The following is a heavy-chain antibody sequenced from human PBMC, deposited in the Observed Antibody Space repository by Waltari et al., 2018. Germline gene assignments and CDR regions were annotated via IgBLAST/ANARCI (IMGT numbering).Heavy chain of an antibody. CDR1: SSYW. J-gene: IGHJ5*02. Sequence: SSYWMHWVHQAPGKGLVWVSRINTDGSSTSYADSVKGRFTISRDNAKNTLYLQTNSLRAEDTAVYYCARAGVYSSSFRVQNWFDPWGQGTLVTVSS. D-gene: IGHD6-13*01. CDR2: INTDGSST. CDR3: ARAGVYSSSFRVQNWFDP. V-gene: IGHV3-74*01.